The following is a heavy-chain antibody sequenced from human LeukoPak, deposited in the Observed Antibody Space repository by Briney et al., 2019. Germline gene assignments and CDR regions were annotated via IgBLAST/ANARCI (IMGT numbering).Heavy chain of an antibody. J-gene: IGHJ5*02. CDR2: IYTSGST. D-gene: IGHD6-6*01. V-gene: IGHV4-4*07. CDR3: ATSIAARNWFDP. Sequence: PSETLSLTCTVSGGSISSYYWSWIRQPAGKGLEWIGRIYTSGSTNYNPSLKSRVTMSVDTSKNQFSLKLSSVTAADTAVYHCATSIAARNWFDPWGQGTLVTVSS. CDR1: GGSISSYY.